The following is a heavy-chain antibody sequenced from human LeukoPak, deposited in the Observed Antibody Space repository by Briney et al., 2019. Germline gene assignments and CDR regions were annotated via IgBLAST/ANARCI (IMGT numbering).Heavy chain of an antibody. Sequence: GGSLRLSCAASGFTFSSYSMNWVRQAPGKGLEWVSSISSSSSYIYYADSVKGRFTISRDNAKNSLYLQMNSLRAEDTAVYYCARDFGADAFDIWGRGTMVTVSS. J-gene: IGHJ3*02. V-gene: IGHV3-21*01. CDR1: GFTFSSYS. D-gene: IGHD3-10*01. CDR2: ISSSSSYI. CDR3: ARDFGADAFDI.